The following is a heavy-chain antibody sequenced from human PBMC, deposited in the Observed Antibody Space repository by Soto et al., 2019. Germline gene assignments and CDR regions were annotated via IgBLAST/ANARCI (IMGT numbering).Heavy chain of an antibody. CDR3: AKARCITNNCYVPDY. CDR1: GFTFSTYT. D-gene: IGHD3-10*01. CDR2: ISASGGSP. V-gene: IGHV3-23*01. Sequence: GGSLRLSCVASGFTFSTYTMSWVRQAPGKGLEWVSFISASGGSPSYADSVQGRFSISRDNAKNTLYLQMNSLRGEDTAMYYCAKARCITNNCYVPDYWGQGTMGTVSS. J-gene: IGHJ4*02.